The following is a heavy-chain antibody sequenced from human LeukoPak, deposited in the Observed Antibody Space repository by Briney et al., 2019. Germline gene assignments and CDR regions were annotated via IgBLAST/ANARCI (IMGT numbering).Heavy chain of an antibody. V-gene: IGHV3-30*18. CDR2: ISYDGSTK. Sequence: GGSLRLSCSASGFIFSTHGMHWVRQAPGKGLEWVSLISYDGSTKYYADSVEGRFTISRDNSKSTLYLQLNSLRVEDTAVYYCAKDRHFYGAGTYYNLDYWGQGTLVTVSS. J-gene: IGHJ4*02. CDR3: AKDRHFYGAGTYYNLDY. D-gene: IGHD3-10*01. CDR1: GFIFSTHG.